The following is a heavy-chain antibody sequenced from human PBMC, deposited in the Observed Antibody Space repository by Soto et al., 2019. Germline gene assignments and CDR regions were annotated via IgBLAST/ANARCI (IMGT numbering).Heavy chain of an antibody. CDR2: IIPIFGTA. Sequence: SMKVSCKASGGTFSSYAISWVRQAPGQGLEWMGGIIPIFGTANYAQKFQGRVTITADESTSTAYMELSSLRSEDTAVYYCARASYYDSSGYYPVSTSYYYYGMDVWGQGTTVTVSS. CDR3: ARASYYDSSGYYPVSTSYYYYGMDV. V-gene: IGHV1-69*13. CDR1: GGTFSSYA. J-gene: IGHJ6*02. D-gene: IGHD3-22*01.